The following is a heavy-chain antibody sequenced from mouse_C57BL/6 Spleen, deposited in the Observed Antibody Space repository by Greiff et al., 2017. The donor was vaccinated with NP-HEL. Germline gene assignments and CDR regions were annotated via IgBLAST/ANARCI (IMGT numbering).Heavy chain of an antibody. V-gene: IGHV1-55*01. CDR2: IYPGSGST. Sequence: QVQLQQPGAELVKPGASVKMSCKASGYTFTSYWITWVKQRPGQGLEWIGDIYPGSGSTNYNEKFKSKATLTVDTSSSTAYMQLSSLTSEDSAVYYCERSAAQATRAWYAYWGQVTLVTVSA. J-gene: IGHJ3*01. CDR3: ERSAAQATRAWYAY. CDR1: GYTFTSYW. D-gene: IGHD3-2*02.